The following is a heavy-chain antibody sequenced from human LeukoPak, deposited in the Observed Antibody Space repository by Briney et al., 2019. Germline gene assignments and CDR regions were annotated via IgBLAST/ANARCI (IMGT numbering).Heavy chain of an antibody. CDR3: SRGADCSSTSCYQISYNWFDT. Sequence: TVKLSCKASGDTYSSYSTSWARQPPGQGLEWMGGNIPIFGTANYAQKFQGRVTITADESTRTAHMELNSLRSEDTAVYYCSRGADCSSTSCYQISYNWFDTWGQGTLVTVSS. CDR1: GDTYSSYS. D-gene: IGHD2-2*01. V-gene: IGHV1-69*13. CDR2: NIPIFGTA. J-gene: IGHJ5*02.